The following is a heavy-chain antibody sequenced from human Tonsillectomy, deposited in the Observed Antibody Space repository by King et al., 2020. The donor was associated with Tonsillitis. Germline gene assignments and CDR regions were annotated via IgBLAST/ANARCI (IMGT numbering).Heavy chain of an antibody. J-gene: IGHJ6*02. V-gene: IGHV3-30*02. CDR3: AKAPDYDILTGRYYYGMDV. D-gene: IGHD3-9*01. CDR2: IWYDGNTK. CDR1: GFIFSNSG. Sequence: VQLVESGGGVVQPGGSLRLSCAASGFIFSNSGLHWVRQAPGKGLEWVAFIWYDGNTKYYADSVKGRFTISRDNSKNTLYLQMNSLRAEDTAVYYCAKAPDYDILTGRYYYGMDVWGQGTTVTVSS.